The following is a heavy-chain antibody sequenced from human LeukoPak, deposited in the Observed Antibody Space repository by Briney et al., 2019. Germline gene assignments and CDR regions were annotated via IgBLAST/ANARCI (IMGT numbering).Heavy chain of an antibody. Sequence: SETLSLTCTVSGDSISSTNYYWGWIRQPPGKGLEWIGSIYYSGSTYYNPSLESRVTISVDTSKNQFSLKLSSVTAADTAVYYCARLITWDYYGSGSSRYYMDVWGKGTTVTISS. J-gene: IGHJ6*03. CDR3: ARLITWDYYGSGSSRYYMDV. CDR1: GDSISSTNYY. D-gene: IGHD3-10*01. CDR2: IYYSGST. V-gene: IGHV4-39*01.